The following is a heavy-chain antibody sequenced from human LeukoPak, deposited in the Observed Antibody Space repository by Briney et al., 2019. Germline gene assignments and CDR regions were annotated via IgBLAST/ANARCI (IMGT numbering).Heavy chain of an antibody. V-gene: IGHV3-30*02. J-gene: IGHJ4*02. CDR1: GFTFSSYG. D-gene: IGHD6-13*01. Sequence: GGSLRLSCAASGFTFSSYGMHWIRQAPGKGLEWVAFIRYDGSNKYYTDSVKGRFTISRDNSKNTLYLQMNSLRAEDTAVYYCAKDPGSSWPLDYWGQGTLVTVSS. CDR2: IRYDGSNK. CDR3: AKDPGSSWPLDY.